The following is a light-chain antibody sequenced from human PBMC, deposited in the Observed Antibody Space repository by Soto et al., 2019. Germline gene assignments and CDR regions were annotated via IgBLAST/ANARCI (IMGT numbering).Light chain of an antibody. CDR2: GAS. CDR1: QSVSSN. V-gene: IGKV3-15*01. J-gene: IGKJ1*01. Sequence: EIVMTQSPATLSVSPGERATLSCRASQSVSSNLAWYQQKPGQAPRLLIYGASTRATGIPARFSGSGSGTAFPLTISSLQSEDGAVYYCQKYNNLPTGTFGQGTKVDIK. CDR3: QKYNNLPTGT.